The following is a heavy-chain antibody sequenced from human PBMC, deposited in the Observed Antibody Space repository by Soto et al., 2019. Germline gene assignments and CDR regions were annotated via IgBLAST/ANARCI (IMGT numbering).Heavy chain of an antibody. D-gene: IGHD3-3*01. J-gene: IGHJ6*02. V-gene: IGHV3-23*01. Sequence: GGSLRLSCAASGFTFSSYAMSWVRQAPGKGLEWVSAISGSGGSTYYADSVKGRFTISRDNSENTLYLQMNSLRAEDTAVYYCARSTIFGVEYYYGMDVWGQGTTVTVSS. CDR3: ARSTIFGVEYYYGMDV. CDR1: GFTFSSYA. CDR2: ISGSGGST.